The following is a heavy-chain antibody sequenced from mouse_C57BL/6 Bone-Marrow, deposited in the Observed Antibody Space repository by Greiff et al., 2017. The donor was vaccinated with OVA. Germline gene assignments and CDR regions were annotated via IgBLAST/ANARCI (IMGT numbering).Heavy chain of an antibody. J-gene: IGHJ3*01. V-gene: IGHV1-54*01. CDR3: ARGGDTAN. D-gene: IGHD1-2*01. CDR2: IYPGSGGT. CDR1: GYAFTNYL. Sequence: VQLQQSGAELVRPGTSVKVSCKASGYAFTNYLIEWVKQRPGQGLEWIGVIYPGSGGTTYNEKFKGKATLTADKSSSTAYMQLSSLTSEDSAVYFCARGGDTANWGQGTLVTVSA.